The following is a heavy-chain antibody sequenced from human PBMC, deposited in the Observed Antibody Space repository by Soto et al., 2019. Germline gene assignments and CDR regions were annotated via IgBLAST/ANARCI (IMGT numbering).Heavy chain of an antibody. V-gene: IGHV3-7*03. CDR1: GFTLSSYW. Sequence: EVQLVESGGGLVQPGGSLRLSCAASGFTLSSYWMSWVRQAPGKGLEWVANIKQDGSEKYYVDSVKGRFTISRDNAKNSLYLQMNSLRAEDTAVYYCARDWDGDYELRYYYGMDVWGQGTTVTVSS. CDR2: IKQDGSEK. CDR3: ARDWDGDYELRYYYGMDV. J-gene: IGHJ6*02. D-gene: IGHD4-17*01.